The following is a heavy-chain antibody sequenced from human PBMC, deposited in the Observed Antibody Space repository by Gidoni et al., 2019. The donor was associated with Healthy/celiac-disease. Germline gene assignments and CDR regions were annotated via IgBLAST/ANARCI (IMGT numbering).Heavy chain of an antibody. D-gene: IGHD2-2*01. J-gene: IGHJ1*01. CDR2: ISSSSSTI. CDR3: ARDQGVVVVPAAAEYFQH. V-gene: IGHV3-48*01. Sequence: EVQLVESGGGLVQPGGSLRLSWAASGFTFSSYSLNWVRQAPGKGLEWVSYISSSSSTIYYADSVKGRFTISRDNAKNSLYLQMNSLRAEDTAVYYCARDQGVVVVPAAAEYFQHWGQGTLVTVSS. CDR1: GFTFSSYS.